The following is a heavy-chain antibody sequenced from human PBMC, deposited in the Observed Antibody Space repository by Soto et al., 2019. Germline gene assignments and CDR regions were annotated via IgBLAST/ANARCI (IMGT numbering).Heavy chain of an antibody. CDR3: ARHIAVSGTRGFDF. CDR2: IYHSGST. V-gene: IGHV4-4*02. Sequence: QVQLQESGPGLMKPSGTLSLTCAASGGSISTNWWSWVRQPPGKGLEWIGEIYHSGSTNYNPSLKNRVTMSVDKSQNHLSLNLNSVTAADTAVYYCARHIAVSGTRGFDFWGQGTRVTVSS. J-gene: IGHJ4*02. CDR1: GGSISTNW. D-gene: IGHD6-19*01.